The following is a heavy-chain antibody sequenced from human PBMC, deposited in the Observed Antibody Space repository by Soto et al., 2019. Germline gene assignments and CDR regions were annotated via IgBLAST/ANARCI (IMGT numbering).Heavy chain of an antibody. V-gene: IGHV1-18*01. CDR2: IRAYNGNT. CDR3: MSDRPTMDV. CDR1: GYTFTSYG. J-gene: IGHJ6*02. Sequence: QVQLVQSGAEVKKPGASVKVSCKASGYTFTSYGISWVRQAPGQGHEWMGWIRAYNGNTNYAQKLQGRVTMTTVTSSTTADMELRSLRSDDTAMYYCMSDRPTMDVWGQGTTVTVSS.